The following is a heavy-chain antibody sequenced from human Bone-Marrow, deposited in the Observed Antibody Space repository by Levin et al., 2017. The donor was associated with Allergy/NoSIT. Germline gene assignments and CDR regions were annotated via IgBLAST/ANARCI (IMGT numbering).Heavy chain of an antibody. J-gene: IGHJ4*02. D-gene: IGHD1-26*01. CDR3: VRDRAGGSFDY. CDR2: ISRSSDTI. Sequence: PGESLKISCAASGFTFSNYDMNWVRQAPGKGLEWVSFISRSSDTIYYADSVKGRFTISRDNAKNSLDLQMNSLRADDTALYYCVRDRAGGSFDYWGQGTLVTVSS. CDR1: GFTFSNYD. V-gene: IGHV3-48*01.